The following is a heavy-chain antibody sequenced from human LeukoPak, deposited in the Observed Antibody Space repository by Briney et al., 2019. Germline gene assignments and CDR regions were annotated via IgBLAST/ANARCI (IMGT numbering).Heavy chain of an antibody. CDR1: GFTFSSYA. CDR3: ARTYCSSTSCYKSDFGDWFDP. V-gene: IGHV3-30-3*01. Sequence: GGSLRLSCAASGFTFSSYAMHWVRQAPGKGLEWVAVISYDGSNKYYADSVKGRFTISRDNSKNTLYLQMNSLRAEGTAVYYCARTYCSSTSCYKSDFGDWFDPWGQGTLVTVSS. CDR2: ISYDGSNK. J-gene: IGHJ5*02. D-gene: IGHD2-2*02.